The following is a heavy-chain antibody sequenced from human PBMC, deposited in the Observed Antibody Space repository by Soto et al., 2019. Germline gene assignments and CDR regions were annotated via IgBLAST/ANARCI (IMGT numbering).Heavy chain of an antibody. D-gene: IGHD6-19*01. V-gene: IGHV1-69*13. Sequence: SVKVSCKTSGGTFSTYATYWVRQAPGQGLEWMGAIIPLFGTADYAQKFQGRVTITADESTSTAYMELSSLRSEDTAVYYCARPKGSYSSGYYYFDYWGQGTLVTVSS. CDR3: ARPKGSYSSGYYYFDY. CDR2: IIPLFGTA. J-gene: IGHJ4*02. CDR1: GGTFSTYA.